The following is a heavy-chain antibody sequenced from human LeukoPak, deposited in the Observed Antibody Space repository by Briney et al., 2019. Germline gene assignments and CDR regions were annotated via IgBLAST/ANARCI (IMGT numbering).Heavy chain of an antibody. CDR1: TSY. J-gene: IGHJ5*01. CDR3: ARDFWNFDDSRGYYRDFDS. CDR2: IGSYAGDT. D-gene: IGHD3-22*01. Sequence: ASVKVSCKATSYISWVRQAPGQGLEWMGWIGSYAGDTYYAQKFQGRVNVTTDTSSSTAYMELRSLRSDDTSVYYCARDFWNFDDSRGYYRDFDSWGQGTLVTVSS. V-gene: IGHV1-18*01.